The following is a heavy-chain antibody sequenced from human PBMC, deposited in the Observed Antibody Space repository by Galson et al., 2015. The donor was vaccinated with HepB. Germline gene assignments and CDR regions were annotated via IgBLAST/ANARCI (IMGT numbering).Heavy chain of an antibody. D-gene: IGHD1-7*01. Sequence: SLRLSCAASGFTFSSYSMNWVRQAPGKGLEWVSYISSSRSTIYYADSVKGRFTISRDNAQNSLYLQMNSLRAEDTAVYYCARGQDNWIYNYWVQGTLVTVSS. CDR3: ARGQDNWIYNY. CDR2: ISSSRSTI. J-gene: IGHJ4*02. V-gene: IGHV3-48*01. CDR1: GFTFSSYS.